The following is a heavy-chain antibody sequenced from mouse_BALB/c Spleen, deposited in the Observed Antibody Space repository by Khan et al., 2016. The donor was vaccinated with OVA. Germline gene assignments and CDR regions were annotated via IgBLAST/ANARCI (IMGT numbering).Heavy chain of an antibody. Sequence: EVELVESGGGLVQPGGSLKLSCATSGFTFSDYHMYWVRQTPEKRLEWVANISKGGGDSFYPDTVKGRFTISRDNAKNTLYLQMSRLKSEVTSMYYCARFTTVYFDYWGQGTTRTVSS. CDR1: GFTFSDYH. D-gene: IGHD1-1*01. J-gene: IGHJ2*01. CDR2: ISKGGGDS. V-gene: IGHV5-12*02. CDR3: ARFTTVYFDY.